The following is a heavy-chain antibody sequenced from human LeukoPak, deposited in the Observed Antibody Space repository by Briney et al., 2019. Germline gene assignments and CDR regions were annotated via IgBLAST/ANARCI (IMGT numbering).Heavy chain of an antibody. D-gene: IGHD3-22*01. V-gene: IGHV3-30*18. CDR1: GFTFSSYG. Sequence: PGGSLRLSCAASGFTFSSYGMHWVRQAPGKGLEWVAVISYDGSNKYYADSVKGRFTISRDNSKNALYLQMNSLRAEDTAVYYCAKTGERAYYDSSGYLNYWGQGTLVTVSS. CDR2: ISYDGSNK. J-gene: IGHJ4*02. CDR3: AKTGERAYYDSSGYLNY.